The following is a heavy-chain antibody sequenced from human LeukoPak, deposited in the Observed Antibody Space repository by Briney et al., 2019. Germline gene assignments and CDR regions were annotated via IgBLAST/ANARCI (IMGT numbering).Heavy chain of an antibody. V-gene: IGHV3-23*01. CDR1: GFTFSSYA. J-gene: IGHJ4*02. D-gene: IGHD3-10*01. CDR3: AKDSEHYYGSGSYYNG. CDR2: ISGSGGST. Sequence: GGSLRLSCAASGFTFSSYAMSWVRQAPGKGLEWVSAISGSGGSTYYADSVKGRFTISRDNCKKRVYLQMNSLTAEDTAVYYCAKDSEHYYGSGSYYNGWGQGTLVTVSS.